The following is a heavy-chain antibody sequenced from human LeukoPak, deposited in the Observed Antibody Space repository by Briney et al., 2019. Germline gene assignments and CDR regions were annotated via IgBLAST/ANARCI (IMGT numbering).Heavy chain of an antibody. CDR2: IRSKANSYAT. CDR3: TRHGSDTAMDPYYYYMDV. CDR1: GFTFSGSA. V-gene: IGHV3-73*01. D-gene: IGHD5-18*01. J-gene: IGHJ6*03. Sequence: PGGSLRLSCAASGFTFSGSAMHWVRQASGKGLEWVGRIRSKANSYATAYAASVKGRFTISRDDSKNTAYLQINSLKTEDTAVYYCTRHGSDTAMDPYYYYMDVWGKGTAVTVSS.